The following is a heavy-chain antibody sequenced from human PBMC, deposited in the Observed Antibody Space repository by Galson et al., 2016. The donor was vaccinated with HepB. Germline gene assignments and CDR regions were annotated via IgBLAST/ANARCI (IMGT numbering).Heavy chain of an antibody. Sequence: SETLSLTCAVSGGSISSSNWWSWVRQSPGKGLEWIGEIYHSGSTNYNPSLKSRVTISIDKSKNQLSLKLRSVTAADTAVYYCAATSQYCFVTSCHLKPDVWGQGTTVTVSS. CDR1: GGSISSSNW. D-gene: IGHD2/OR15-2a*01. CDR3: AATSQYCFVTSCHLKPDV. CDR2: IYHSGST. V-gene: IGHV4-4*02. J-gene: IGHJ6*02.